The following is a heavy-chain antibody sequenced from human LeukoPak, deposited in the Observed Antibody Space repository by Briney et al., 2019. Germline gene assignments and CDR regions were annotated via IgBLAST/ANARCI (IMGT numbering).Heavy chain of an antibody. V-gene: IGHV3-30-3*01. CDR3: ARDRGATYYYYAMDV. Sequence: GRALILSCAASGFTFSSYPMHWVRQAPGKGLEWVAVISHDGSNKYYADSVKGRFTISRDNSKNTLYVQMNSLRPEDTAVYYCARDRGATYYYYAMDVWGQGTTVTVSS. CDR2: ISHDGSNK. J-gene: IGHJ6*02. CDR1: GFTFSSYP.